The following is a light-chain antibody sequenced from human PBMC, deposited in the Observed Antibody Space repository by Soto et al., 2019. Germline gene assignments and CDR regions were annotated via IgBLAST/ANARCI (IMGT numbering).Light chain of an antibody. V-gene: IGLV2-8*01. CDR1: SSDVGGYKY. CDR2: AVS. J-gene: IGLJ1*01. CDR3: SSYAGSSNV. Sequence: QSALTQPPSASGSPGQSVTISCTGTSSDVGGYKYVSWYQQYPGKAPKLMIYAVSERPSGVPDRFSGSKSGNTASLTVSGLQAEDEADYYCSSYAGSSNVFGTGTKVTVL.